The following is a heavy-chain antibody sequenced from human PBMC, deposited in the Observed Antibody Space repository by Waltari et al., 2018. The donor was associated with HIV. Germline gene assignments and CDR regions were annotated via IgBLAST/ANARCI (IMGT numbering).Heavy chain of an antibody. Sequence: QVQLQQWGAGLLKPSETLSLTCAVYGGSFSGYYWSWIRQPPGMGLEWIGEINHSGSTNYNPSLKSRVTISVDTSKNQFSLKLSSVTAADTAVYYCARPGVVRSTSDGMDVWGQGTTVTVSS. CDR1: GGSFSGYY. CDR3: ARPGVVRSTSDGMDV. J-gene: IGHJ6*02. D-gene: IGHD2-2*01. V-gene: IGHV4-34*01. CDR2: INHSGST.